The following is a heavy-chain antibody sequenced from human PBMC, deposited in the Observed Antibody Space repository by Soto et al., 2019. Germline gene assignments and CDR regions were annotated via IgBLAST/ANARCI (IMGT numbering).Heavy chain of an antibody. J-gene: IGHJ5*02. CDR3: IQDVLKT. CDR1: GFTFGSYW. V-gene: IGHV3-7*02. CDR2: IKHDGSAK. Sequence: PGGSLRLSCAASGFTFGSYWLSWVRQAPGKGLEWVANIKHDGSAKFYVDSVKGRFTISRDNDKKSLYLQMNSLRAEDTAVYYCIQDVLKTWGRGTLVTVSS. D-gene: IGHD1-1*01.